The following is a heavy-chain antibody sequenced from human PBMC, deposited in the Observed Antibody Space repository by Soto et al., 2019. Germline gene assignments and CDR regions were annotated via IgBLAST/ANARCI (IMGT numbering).Heavy chain of an antibody. D-gene: IGHD7-27*01. Sequence: GGSLRLSCAASGFTFSSYSMNWVRQAPGKGLECISYISSSGSTIYYADSVKGRFTISRDNAKNSLHLQMNSLRAEDTALYYCARNWGIFDYWGQGTLVTVSS. CDR1: GFTFSSYS. CDR2: ISSSGSTI. J-gene: IGHJ4*02. V-gene: IGHV3-48*01. CDR3: ARNWGIFDY.